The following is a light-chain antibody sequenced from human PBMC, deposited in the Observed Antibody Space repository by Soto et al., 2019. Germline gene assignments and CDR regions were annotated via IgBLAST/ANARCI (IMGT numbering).Light chain of an antibody. J-gene: IGKJ1*01. CDR1: QSVASRN. V-gene: IGKV3-20*01. CDR3: QQYGSSPWT. CDR2: GAS. Sequence: EIVLTQSPGTLSLSPGERATLSCRASQSVASRNLAWYQQKSGQAPRLLIYGASSRAIHTPDRFSGSGSGTDFTLTISGLEPEDFAVYYCQQYGSSPWTFGQGTKVDI.